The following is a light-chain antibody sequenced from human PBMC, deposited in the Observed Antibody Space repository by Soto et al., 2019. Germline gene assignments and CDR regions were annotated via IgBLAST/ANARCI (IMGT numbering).Light chain of an antibody. J-gene: IGLJ2*01. CDR1: SSDVGAYDY. CDR2: EGS. Sequence: QSALTQPASVSGSPGQSITISCTATSSDVGAYDYVSWYQQYPGKAPKLMIYEGSKRPSGVSNRFSGSKSGNTASLTISGLQAEDEADYYCCSYAGSSTVVFGGGTKLTVL. CDR3: CSYAGSSTVV. V-gene: IGLV2-23*01.